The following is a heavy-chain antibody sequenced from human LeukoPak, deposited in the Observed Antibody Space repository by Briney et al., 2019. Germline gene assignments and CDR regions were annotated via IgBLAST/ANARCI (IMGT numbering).Heavy chain of an antibody. D-gene: IGHD2-2*01. V-gene: IGHV3-21*01. CDR1: GFTFSSYS. J-gene: IGHJ3*02. CDR3: AGVVPAAIDAFDI. Sequence: GGSLRLSCAASGFTFSSYSMNWVRQAPGKGLEWVSSISSSSSYIYYADSVKGRFTISRDNAKNSLYLQMNSLGAEDTAVYYCAGVVPAAIDAFDIWGQGTMVTVSS. CDR2: ISSSSSYI.